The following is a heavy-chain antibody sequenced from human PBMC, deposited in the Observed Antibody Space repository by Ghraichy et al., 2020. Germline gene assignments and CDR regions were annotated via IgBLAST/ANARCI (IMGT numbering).Heavy chain of an antibody. CDR1: GFTVSSNY. D-gene: IGHD3-10*01. V-gene: IGHV3-53*01. CDR3: AYPRETTKYGSGSLDAFDI. J-gene: IGHJ3*02. Sequence: VGSLRLSCAASGFTVSSNYMSWVRQAPGKGLEWVSVIYSGGSTYYADSVKGLFTISRDNSKNTLYLQMNSLRAEDTAVYYCAYPRETTKYGSGSLDAFDIWGQGTMVTVSS. CDR2: IYSGGST.